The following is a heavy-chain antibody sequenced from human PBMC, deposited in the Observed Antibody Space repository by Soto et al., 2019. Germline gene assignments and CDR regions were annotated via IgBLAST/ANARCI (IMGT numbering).Heavy chain of an antibody. J-gene: IGHJ6*02. CDR3: ARVWASVVPAAIVGYYYCMDV. Sequence: QVQLVQSGAEVKKPGSSVKVSCKASGGTFSSYAISWVRQAPGQGLEWMGGIIPIFGTANYAQKFQGRVTITADEYTSTDYMERSSLRSADTAVYYCARVWASVVPAAIVGYYYCMDVWGQGTTVTVSS. CDR2: IIPIFGTA. CDR1: GGTFSSYA. V-gene: IGHV1-69*01. D-gene: IGHD2-2*01.